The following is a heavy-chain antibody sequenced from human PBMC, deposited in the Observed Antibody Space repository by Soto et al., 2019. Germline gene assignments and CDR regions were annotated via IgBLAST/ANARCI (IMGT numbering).Heavy chain of an antibody. D-gene: IGHD4-17*01. CDR1: GGSISSYY. V-gene: IGHV4-59*08. CDR3: ARQYGYYFDY. Sequence: PSETLSLTCTVSGGSISSYYWSWIRQPPGKGLEWIGYIYYSGSTNYNPSLKSRVTISVDTSKNQLSLKLSSVTAADTAVYYCARQYGYYFDYWGQGTLVTVSS. CDR2: IYYSGST. J-gene: IGHJ4*02.